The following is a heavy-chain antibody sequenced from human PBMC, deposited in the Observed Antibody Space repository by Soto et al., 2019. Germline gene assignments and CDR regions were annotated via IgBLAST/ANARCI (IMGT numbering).Heavy chain of an antibody. D-gene: IGHD1-26*01. CDR2: INPNSGGT. CDR1: GYTFTGYY. J-gene: IGHJ6*02. Sequence: ASVKVSCKASGYTFTGYYMHWVRQAPGQGLEWMGWINPNSGGTNYAQEFQVRVTMTRDTSISTAYMELSRLRSDDTAVYYCARESQWDLPLYYYYGMDVWGQGTTVTVSS. CDR3: ARESQWDLPLYYYYGMDV. V-gene: IGHV1-2*02.